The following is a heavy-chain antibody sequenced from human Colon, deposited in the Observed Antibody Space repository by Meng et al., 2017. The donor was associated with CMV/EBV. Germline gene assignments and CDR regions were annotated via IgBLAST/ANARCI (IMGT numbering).Heavy chain of an antibody. J-gene: IGHJ4*02. Sequence: GGSLRLSCVGSGFTFSEYTIHWVRHPPGKGLEWVSLISWDGNSAYYVDSVKGRFTVSRDNSKNSVYLQMNSLRGEDTAFYYCAKDRTPAELFDSSGYCYDSWGQGTLVTVSS. CDR3: AKDRTPAELFDSSGYCYDS. CDR2: ISWDGNSA. D-gene: IGHD3-22*01. CDR1: GFTFSEYT. V-gene: IGHV3-43*01.